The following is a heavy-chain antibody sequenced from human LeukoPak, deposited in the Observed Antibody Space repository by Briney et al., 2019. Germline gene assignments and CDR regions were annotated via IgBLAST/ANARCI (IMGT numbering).Heavy chain of an antibody. D-gene: IGHD3-22*01. Sequence: PSHTLSLTCTVAGRSISSGSYCSSWIRQPAGKGLEWIGRIYTSGSTNYSPSLKSRVTISVDTSKNQFSLKLSSVTAADTAVYYCARVTTGGYYNCWGQGTLVTVSP. CDR3: ARVTTGGYYNC. CDR2: IYTSGST. CDR1: GRSISSGSYC. J-gene: IGHJ4*02. V-gene: IGHV4-61*02.